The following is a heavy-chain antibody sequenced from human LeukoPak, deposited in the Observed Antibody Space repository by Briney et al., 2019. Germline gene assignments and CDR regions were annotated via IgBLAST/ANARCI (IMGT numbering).Heavy chain of an antibody. CDR2: ITWNSGSV. CDR1: GFTFHDYA. CDR3: ASKPMYYYYYYMDV. D-gene: IGHD2-2*01. J-gene: IGHJ6*03. V-gene: IGHV3-9*01. Sequence: GGSLRLSCAASGFTFHDYAMHWVRQVPGKGLEWVSGITWNSGSVLYADSVKGRFTISRDNAKNTLYLQMNSLRADDTAVYYCASKPMYYYYYYMDVWGKGTTVTVSS.